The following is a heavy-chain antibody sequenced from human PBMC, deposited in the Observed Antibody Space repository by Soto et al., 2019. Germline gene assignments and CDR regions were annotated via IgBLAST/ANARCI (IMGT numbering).Heavy chain of an antibody. CDR3: ATWHEQEHAFDV. D-gene: IGHD1-1*01. CDR1: GLTISGKKY. Sequence: DVQLVESGGGLIQPGESLRLSCAAFGLTISGKKYVAWVRQAPGKGLEWVSALYDVDGSFYAESVTGRFTTSSDSSKPTVYLQMNDLRPDDTAVYYCATWHEQEHAFDVWGQGTTVTISS. CDR2: LYDVDGS. J-gene: IGHJ3*01. V-gene: IGHV3-53*01.